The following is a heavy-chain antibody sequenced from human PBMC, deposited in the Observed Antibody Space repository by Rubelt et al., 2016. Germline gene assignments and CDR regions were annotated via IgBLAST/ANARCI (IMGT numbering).Heavy chain of an antibody. CDR1: GFTFSSYG. J-gene: IGHJ4*02. D-gene: IGHD2-8*01. CDR3: ARDYVWSHRLFDY. CDR2: ISYDGSNK. V-gene: IGHV3-30*03. Sequence: LSCAASGFTFSSYGMHWVRQAPGKGLEWVAVISYDGSNKNYADSVKGRFTISRDNSKNTLDLQMTSLRAEDTAVYYCARDYVWSHRLFDYWGQGTLVTVSS.